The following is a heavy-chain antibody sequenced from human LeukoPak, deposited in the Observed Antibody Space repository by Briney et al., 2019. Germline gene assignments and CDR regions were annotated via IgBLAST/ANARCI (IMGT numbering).Heavy chain of an antibody. CDR3: ARVPGRGYSMYYFDY. D-gene: IGHD5-18*01. J-gene: IGHJ4*02. CDR1: GFTFDDYG. V-gene: IGHV3-20*04. Sequence: GGSLRLSCAASGFTFDDYGMSWVRQAPGKGLEWLSGINWNGGSTGYADSVKGRFTISRDNAKNSLYLQMNSLRAEDTALYYCARVPGRGYSMYYFDYWGQGTLVTVSS. CDR2: INWNGGST.